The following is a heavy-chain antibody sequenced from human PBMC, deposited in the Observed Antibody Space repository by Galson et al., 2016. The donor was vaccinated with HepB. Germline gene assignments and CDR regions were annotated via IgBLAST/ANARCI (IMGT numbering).Heavy chain of an antibody. Sequence: SETLSLTCSVSGGSVGTSYWSWIRQPPGKTLEWIGYIYYSGSTTYNPSLRSRVTLSMGTDTSTTHFSLKLTSVTAADTAVYYCARHAEGWLQRTFDIWGRGTMVSVSS. J-gene: IGHJ3*02. V-gene: IGHV4-59*02. D-gene: IGHD5-24*01. CDR2: IYYSGST. CDR3: ARHAEGWLQRTFDI. CDR1: GGSVGTSY.